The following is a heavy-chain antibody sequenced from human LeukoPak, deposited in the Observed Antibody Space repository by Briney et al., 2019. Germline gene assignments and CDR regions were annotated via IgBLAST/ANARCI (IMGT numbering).Heavy chain of an antibody. Sequence: PGGSLRLSCAASGFSFTDYAMNWVRQAPGKGLEWIGSVYYSGGTYYNPSLESRLTISVDTSNNRFSLKLKSVTAADTAVFYCARVTTGSTTLDSWGQGILVTVSS. V-gene: IGHV4-38-2*01. CDR2: VYYSGGT. J-gene: IGHJ5*01. CDR3: ARVTTGSTTLDS. D-gene: IGHD1-1*01. CDR1: GFSFTDYA.